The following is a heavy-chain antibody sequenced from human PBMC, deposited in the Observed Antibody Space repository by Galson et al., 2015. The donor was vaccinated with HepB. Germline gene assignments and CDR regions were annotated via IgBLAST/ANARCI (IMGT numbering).Heavy chain of an antibody. Sequence: SVKVSCKASGGTFSSYAISWVRQAPGQGLEWMGGIIPIFGTANYAQKFQGRVTITADKSTSTAYMELSSLRSEDTAVYYCARKGAYSSSGDYYYYGMDVWGQGTTVTVSS. D-gene: IGHD6-6*01. CDR3: ARKGAYSSSGDYYYYGMDV. CDR2: IIPIFGTA. J-gene: IGHJ6*02. CDR1: GGTFSSYA. V-gene: IGHV1-69*06.